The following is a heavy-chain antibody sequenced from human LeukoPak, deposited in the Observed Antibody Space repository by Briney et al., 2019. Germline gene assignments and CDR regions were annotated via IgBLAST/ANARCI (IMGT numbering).Heavy chain of an antibody. J-gene: IGHJ4*02. Sequence: SETLSLTCTVSGGSISRYYWSWIRQPPGKGLEWIGYIYYSGSTNYNPSLKSRVTTSVDTSKNQFSLKMSAVTAADTAVYYCARHLSPGIAPKDYWGEGTLVTVSS. V-gene: IGHV4-59*08. CDR3: ARHLSPGIAPKDY. CDR1: GGSISRYY. CDR2: IYYSGST. D-gene: IGHD6-13*01.